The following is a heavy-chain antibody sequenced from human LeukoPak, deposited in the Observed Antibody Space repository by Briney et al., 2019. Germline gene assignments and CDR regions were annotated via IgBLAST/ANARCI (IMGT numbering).Heavy chain of an antibody. CDR1: GGSIISGNW. V-gene: IGHV4-4*02. Sequence: KPSETLSLTCAVSGGSIISGNWWTWVRQPPGKGLEWIGEVYHSGNSNYLPSLKSRVTISVDKSKNQFSLNLTSVTAADTAVYYCVRRAAALFAMDVWGQGTTVIVSS. CDR2: VYHSGNS. D-gene: IGHD6-13*01. CDR3: VRRAAALFAMDV. J-gene: IGHJ6*02.